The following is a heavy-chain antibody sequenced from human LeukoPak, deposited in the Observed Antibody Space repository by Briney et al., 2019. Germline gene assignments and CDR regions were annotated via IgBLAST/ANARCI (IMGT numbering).Heavy chain of an antibody. J-gene: IGHJ4*02. CDR2: ISAYNGNT. D-gene: IGHD3-16*02. V-gene: IGHV1-18*01. CDR1: GYTFTSYG. CDR3: ARGYGGYFTFGGVIAEFDY. Sequence: ASVKVSCKASGYTFTSYGISWVRQAPGQGLEWMGWISAYNGNTNYAQKLQGRVTMTTDTSTSTAYMELRSLRSEDTAVYYCARGYGGYFTFGGVIAEFDYWGQGTLVTVSS.